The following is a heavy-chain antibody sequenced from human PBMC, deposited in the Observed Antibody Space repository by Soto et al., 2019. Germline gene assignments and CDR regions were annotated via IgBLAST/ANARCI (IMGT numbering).Heavy chain of an antibody. CDR3: ARVSTGDTAPNYFDF. Sequence: QVHLVESGGGVVQPGTSLRLSCAASGFTFSYYGMHWVRQAPGQGLEWVAFIWFDGTREFYTDSVKGRFSISRDNSNNTLYLQMNSLTAEDTALYYCARVSTGDTAPNYFDFWGQGTLVTVYS. V-gene: IGHV3-33*01. CDR2: IWFDGTRE. D-gene: IGHD2-21*02. CDR1: GFTFSYYG. J-gene: IGHJ4*02.